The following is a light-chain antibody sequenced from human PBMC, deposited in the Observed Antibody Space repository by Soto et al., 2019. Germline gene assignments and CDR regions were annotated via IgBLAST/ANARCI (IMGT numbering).Light chain of an antibody. CDR1: QSVRSN. Sequence: EIVITQSPATLSVSPGERATLSCRASQSVRSNLAWYQQKPGQAPRLLIYGASTRATGVPGRFSGSGSGTEFTLTISSLQAEDFALYYCQQYDKRLMYTFGQGTKVDIK. J-gene: IGKJ2*01. V-gene: IGKV3-15*01. CDR3: QQYDKRLMYT. CDR2: GAS.